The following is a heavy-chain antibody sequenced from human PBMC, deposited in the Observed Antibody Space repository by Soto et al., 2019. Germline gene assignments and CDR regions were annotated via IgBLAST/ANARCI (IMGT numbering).Heavy chain of an antibody. D-gene: IGHD1-20*01. CDR1: GFTFNIYA. V-gene: IGHV3-23*01. CDR2: TGATGRTT. J-gene: IGHJ4*02. Sequence: GGSLRLSCAASGFTFNIYAMTWVRQAPGKGLEWVSTTGATGRTTYYADSVKGRFTVSRDNSKNTLDLQMSSLRAEDTAVYYCATVHNTSRSFDYWGQGTLVTVS. CDR3: ATVHNTSRSFDY.